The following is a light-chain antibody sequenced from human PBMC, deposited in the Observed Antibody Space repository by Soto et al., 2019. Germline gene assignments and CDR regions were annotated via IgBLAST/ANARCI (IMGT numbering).Light chain of an antibody. CDR2: WAS. CDR3: QQYGSSGT. Sequence: EIVMTQSPATLSVSPGERATLSCRASQSVSSNLAWYQQKPGQAPRLRIYWASNRATGIPDRFSGSGSGTDFTLTIGRLEPKDFAVYYCQQYGSSGTFGQGTKV. CDR1: QSVSSN. J-gene: IGKJ1*01. V-gene: IGKV3-20*01.